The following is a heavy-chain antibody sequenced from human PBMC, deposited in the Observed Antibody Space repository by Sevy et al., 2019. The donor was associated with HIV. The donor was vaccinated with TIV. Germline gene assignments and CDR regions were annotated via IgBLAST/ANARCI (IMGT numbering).Heavy chain of an antibody. CDR1: GYNFNNYY. D-gene: IGHD7-27*01. CDR2: INPTSSST. Sequence: ASVKVSCKASGYNFNNYYIHWVRQAPGQGLQWMGVINPTSSSTYYPPKFQGRVTMTRDTSRSTVSLDLGSLRSEDTAGYYCASGDGTGRCFDSWGQGTLVTVSS. CDR3: ASGDGTGRCFDS. V-gene: IGHV1-46*02. J-gene: IGHJ4*02.